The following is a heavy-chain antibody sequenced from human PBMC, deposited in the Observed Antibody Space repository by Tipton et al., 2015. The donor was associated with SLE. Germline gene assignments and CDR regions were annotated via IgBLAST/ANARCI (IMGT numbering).Heavy chain of an antibody. D-gene: IGHD5-12*01. V-gene: IGHV1-2*02. CDR3: ARDPTSPNYYYGMDV. J-gene: IGHJ6*02. CDR1: GYTFTGSY. CDR2: VNPDSGGT. Sequence: QSGPEVKKPGASVKVSCKASGYTFTGSYIHWVRQAPGQGLEWMGWVNPDSGGTNYALKFQDRDTLTRDTSISTAYLELTRLRSDDTAVYYCARDPTSPNYYYGMDVWGQGTTVTVSS.